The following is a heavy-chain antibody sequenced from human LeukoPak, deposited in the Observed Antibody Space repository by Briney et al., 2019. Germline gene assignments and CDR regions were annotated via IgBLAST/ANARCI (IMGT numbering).Heavy chain of an antibody. D-gene: IGHD6-6*01. CDR3: VGTIASRGSEY. CDR2: LPPDELGI. Sequence: GGSLRLSCAASGFTFSSYGMHWVRQAPGMGLVWVSRLPPDELGIIYADSVKGRFTVSRDNAKNTVYLQMNNLRVDDTAMYYCVGTIASRGSEYWGQGALVTVSS. CDR1: GFTFSSYG. V-gene: IGHV3-74*01. J-gene: IGHJ4*02.